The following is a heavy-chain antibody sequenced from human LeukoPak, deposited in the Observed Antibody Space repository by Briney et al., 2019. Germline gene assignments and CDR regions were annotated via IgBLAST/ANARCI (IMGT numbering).Heavy chain of an antibody. V-gene: IGHV1-69*05. D-gene: IGHD3-16*02. CDR1: GGTFNNYA. CDR2: IIPIFGIT. CDR3: ARRSGAYPYLWGSYRPDDY. Sequence: SVKVSCKASGGTFNNYAISWVRQAPGQGIEWMGGIIPIFGITNYAQKFQGRVTITTDESTSTDYMELRSQRYEDTAGYYCARRSGAYPYLWGSYRPDDYWGQGTLVTVSS. J-gene: IGHJ4*02.